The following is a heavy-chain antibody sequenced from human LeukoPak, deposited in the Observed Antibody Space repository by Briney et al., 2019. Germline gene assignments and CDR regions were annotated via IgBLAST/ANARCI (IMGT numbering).Heavy chain of an antibody. J-gene: IGHJ5*02. CDR3: ARGGDSSGYEGRFDP. Sequence: SQTLSLTCAVSGGSISRSGYSWSWIRQPPGTGLEWIGYIYYTGSTYYNPSLKSRLTISLDTSKSQFSLKLSSVTAVDTAVYYCARGGDSSGYEGRFDPWGQGTLVTVSS. CDR1: GGSISRSGYS. V-gene: IGHV4-30-4*07. D-gene: IGHD3-22*01. CDR2: IYYTGST.